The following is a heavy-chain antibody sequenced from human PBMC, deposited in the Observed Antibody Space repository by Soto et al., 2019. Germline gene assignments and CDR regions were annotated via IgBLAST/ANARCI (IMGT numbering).Heavy chain of an antibody. CDR1: GGTFSSYA. Sequence: SVKVSCKASGGTFSSYAISWVRQAPGQGLEWMGGIIPIFGTANYAQKFQGRVTITADESTSTAYMELSSLRSEGTAVYYCARRIGIAAAGFDYWGQGTLVTVSS. J-gene: IGHJ4*02. CDR3: ARRIGIAAAGFDY. D-gene: IGHD6-13*01. V-gene: IGHV1-69*13. CDR2: IIPIFGTA.